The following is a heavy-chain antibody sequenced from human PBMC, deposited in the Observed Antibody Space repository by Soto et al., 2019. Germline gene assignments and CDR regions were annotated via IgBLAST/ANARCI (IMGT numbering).Heavy chain of an antibody. CDR1: GGSISRSNC. CDR2: MYHSGNT. Sequence: SETLSITCAVSGGSISRSNCWSWVRQPPGKGLEWIGEMYHSGNTNYNPSLKSRVTILVDKSKNQFSLKLSSVTAADTAVYYCARMTTDFWFDPWGQGTLVTVSS. D-gene: IGHD4-17*01. J-gene: IGHJ5*02. CDR3: ARMTTDFWFDP. V-gene: IGHV4-4*02.